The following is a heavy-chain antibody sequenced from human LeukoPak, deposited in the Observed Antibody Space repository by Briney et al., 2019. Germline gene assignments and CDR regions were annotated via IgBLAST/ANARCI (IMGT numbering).Heavy chain of an antibody. CDR1: GFTFSSYW. Sequence: GGSLRLSCAASGFTFSSYWMSWVRQAPGKGLEWVANIKQDGSEKYYVDSVEGGFTISRDNAKTSLYLQMNSLRAEDTAVYYCARDGGTVYYAVDAFDIWGQGTMVTVSS. CDR3: ARDGGTVYYAVDAFDI. V-gene: IGHV3-7*01. J-gene: IGHJ3*02. D-gene: IGHD3-3*01. CDR2: IKQDGSEK.